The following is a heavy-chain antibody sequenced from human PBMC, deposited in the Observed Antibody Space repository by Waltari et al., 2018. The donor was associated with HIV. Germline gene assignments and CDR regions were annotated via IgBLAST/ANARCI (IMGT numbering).Heavy chain of an antibody. D-gene: IGHD3-22*01. Sequence: VPPVLSRAVAETPVESLKISCMGCLEGSPGFWCDWASQMPRNGLECMGIIYPGDSDTRYSPSFQGQVTISADKSISTAYLQWSSLKASDTAMYYCARHGSTPPNYYDSSGSDYWGQGTLVTVSS. J-gene: IGHJ4*02. CDR1: LEGSPGFW. CDR3: ARHGSTPPNYYDSSGSDY. V-gene: IGHV5-51*01. CDR2: IYPGDSDT.